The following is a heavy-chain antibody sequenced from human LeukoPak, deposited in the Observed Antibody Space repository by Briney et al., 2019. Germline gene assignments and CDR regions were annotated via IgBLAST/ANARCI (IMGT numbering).Heavy chain of an antibody. V-gene: IGHV1-2*06. Sequence: ASVKVSCKASGYTFTSYDINWVRQATGQGLEWMGRINPNSGGTNYAQKFQGRATMTRDTSISTAYMELSRLRFDDTAVYYCARAYDSSGYYFARRAYYYYYMDVWGKGTTVTVSS. D-gene: IGHD3-22*01. CDR1: GYTFTSYD. CDR2: INPNSGGT. CDR3: ARAYDSSGYYFARRAYYYYYMDV. J-gene: IGHJ6*03.